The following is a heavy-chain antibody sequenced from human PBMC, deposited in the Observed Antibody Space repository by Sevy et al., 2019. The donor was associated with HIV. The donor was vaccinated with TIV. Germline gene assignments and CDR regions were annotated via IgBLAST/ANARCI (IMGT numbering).Heavy chain of an antibody. CDR2: ISGSGGST. CDR1: GFTFSSYV. J-gene: IGHJ3*02. CDR3: AKLEKAQGDAFDI. Sequence: GGSLRLSCAASGFTFSSYVMTWVRQAPGKGLEWVSDISGSGGSTYYADSVKARFTISRDNSKNTLYLQMNSLRAEDTALYYCAKLEKAQGDAFDIWGQGTMVTVSS. V-gene: IGHV3-23*01.